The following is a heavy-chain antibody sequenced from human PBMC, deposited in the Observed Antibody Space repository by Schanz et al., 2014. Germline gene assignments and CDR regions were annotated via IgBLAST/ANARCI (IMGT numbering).Heavy chain of an antibody. CDR3: ARDGEAAAGCDY. CDR1: GGTFSSST. D-gene: IGHD6-13*01. Sequence: QVQLVQSGAEVKKPGSSVKVSCKASGGTFSSSTLTWVRQAPGQGLEWMRIINPSGGSTSYAQKFQGRVTMTRDTSTSTVYMELSSLRSEDTAVYYCARDGEAAAGCDYWGQGTLVTVSS. J-gene: IGHJ4*02. CDR2: INPSGGST. V-gene: IGHV1-46*03.